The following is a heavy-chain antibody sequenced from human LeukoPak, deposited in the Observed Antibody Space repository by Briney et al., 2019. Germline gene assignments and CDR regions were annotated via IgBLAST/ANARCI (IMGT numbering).Heavy chain of an antibody. Sequence: PGGSLRLSCAASGFTFSSYSMNWVRQAPGKGLEWVSSISSSSSYIYYADSVKGRFTISRDNAKNSLYLQMNSLRAEDTAVYYCARDLSGGSNDAFDIWGQGTMVTVSS. V-gene: IGHV3-21*01. J-gene: IGHJ3*02. D-gene: IGHD2-15*01. CDR1: GFTFSSYS. CDR3: ARDLSGGSNDAFDI. CDR2: ISSSSSYI.